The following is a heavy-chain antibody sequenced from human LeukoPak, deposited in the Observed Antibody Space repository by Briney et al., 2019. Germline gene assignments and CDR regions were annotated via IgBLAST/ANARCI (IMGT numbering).Heavy chain of an antibody. CDR3: ARDHMVQGVF. V-gene: IGHV3-11*01. CDR2: ISSSGSTI. J-gene: IGHJ4*02. CDR1: GFTFSDYY. Sequence: GGSLRLPCAASGFTFSDYYMSWIRQAPGKGLEWVSYISSSGSTIYYADSVKGRFTISRDNAKNSLYLQMTSLRAENTAVYYVARDHMVQGVFWSQGTLVTVSS. D-gene: IGHD3-10*01.